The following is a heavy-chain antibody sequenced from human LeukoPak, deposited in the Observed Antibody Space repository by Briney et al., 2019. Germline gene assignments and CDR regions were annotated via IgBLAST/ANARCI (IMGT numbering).Heavy chain of an antibody. CDR2: ISAYNGNT. Sequence: ASVKVSCKASGYTFTSYGISWVRQAPGQGLEWMGWISAYNGNTNYAQKLQGRVTMTTDTSTSTAYMELRSLRSDDTAVYYCASSIAAAGTDAFDIWGQGTMVTVSS. V-gene: IGHV1-18*01. D-gene: IGHD6-13*01. CDR3: ASSIAAAGTDAFDI. J-gene: IGHJ3*02. CDR1: GYTFTSYG.